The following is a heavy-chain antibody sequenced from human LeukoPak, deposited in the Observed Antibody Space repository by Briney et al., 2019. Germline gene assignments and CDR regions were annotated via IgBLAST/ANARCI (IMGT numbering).Heavy chain of an antibody. CDR3: AGEYYFDNSGYYGVGDY. CDR1: GYTFTAYY. J-gene: IGHJ4*02. D-gene: IGHD3-22*01. Sequence: ASVKVSCKASGYTFTAYYIHWVRQAPGQGLEWMGWFNPNSGGTNYAQEFQGRVTMTRDTSISTAYMELSRLRSDDTAVYYCAGEYYFDNSGYYGVGDYWGQGTLVTVSS. V-gene: IGHV1-2*02. CDR2: FNPNSGGT.